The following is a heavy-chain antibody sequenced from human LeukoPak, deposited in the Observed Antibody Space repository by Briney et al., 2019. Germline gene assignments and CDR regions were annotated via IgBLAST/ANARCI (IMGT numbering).Heavy chain of an antibody. V-gene: IGHV3-48*02. CDR2: ISSSSSTI. CDR3: ARGPDYGDYVRFDY. D-gene: IGHD4-17*01. CDR1: GFTFSSYS. J-gene: IGHJ4*02. Sequence: SGGSLRLSCAASGFTFSSYSINWVRQAPGKGLEWVSYISSSSSTIYYADSVKGRFTISRDNAKNSLYLQMNSLRDEDTAVYYCARGPDYGDYVRFDYWGQGTLVTVSS.